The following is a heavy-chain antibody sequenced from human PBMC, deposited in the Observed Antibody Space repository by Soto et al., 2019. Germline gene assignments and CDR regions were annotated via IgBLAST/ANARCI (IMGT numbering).Heavy chain of an antibody. V-gene: IGHV2-5*01. J-gene: IGHJ4*02. Sequence: EXGPTLGTPPEPLTLSCTFSVFSLITTGVGVGWIRQPPGKALEWLALIYWNDDKRYRPSLKSRLTITTDTSKNQVVLRMTNMDPMDTATYYCAHSATGPCCYYFDRWGPRTLVTFTS. CDR2: IYWNDDK. D-gene: IGHD1-26*01. CDR3: AHSATGPCCYYFDR. CDR1: VFSLITTGVG.